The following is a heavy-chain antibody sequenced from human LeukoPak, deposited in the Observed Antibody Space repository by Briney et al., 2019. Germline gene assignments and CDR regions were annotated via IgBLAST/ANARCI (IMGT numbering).Heavy chain of an antibody. J-gene: IGHJ4*02. D-gene: IGHD3-3*01. V-gene: IGHV4-39*01. CDR3: ARRSGITIFGVVTHYFDY. CDR2: IYYSGST. CDR1: GGSISSSSYY. Sequence: PSETLSLTCTVSGGSISSSSYYWGWIRQPPGKGLEWIGSIYYSGSTYYNPSLKSRVTISVDTSKNRFSLKLSSVTAADTAVYYCARRSGITIFGVVTHYFDYWGQGTLVTVSS.